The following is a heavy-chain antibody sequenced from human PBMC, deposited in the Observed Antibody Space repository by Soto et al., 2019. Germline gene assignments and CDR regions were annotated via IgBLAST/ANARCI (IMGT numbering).Heavy chain of an antibody. V-gene: IGHV3-15*01. CDR3: TTDDPINKN. J-gene: IGHJ4*02. CDR2: IKSKTNGGTT. Sequence: GGCLRLSCGASGFTFSNAWMSWVRQAPGKGLEWVGRIKSKTNGGTTDYAAPVKDRLTISRDDSKNTLYLQMNSLKTEDTAVYYCTTDDPINKNWGQGTLVTVSS. CDR1: GFTFSNAW.